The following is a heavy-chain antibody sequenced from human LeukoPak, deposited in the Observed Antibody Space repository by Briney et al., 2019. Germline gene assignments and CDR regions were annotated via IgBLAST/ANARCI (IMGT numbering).Heavy chain of an antibody. CDR2: MNPNSGNT. CDR1: GYTFTSYD. J-gene: IGHJ4*02. D-gene: IGHD6-6*01. CDR3: ARARRIAARKLRTYYFDY. Sequence: GASVKVSCKASGYTFTSYDINWVRQATGQGLEWMGWMNPNSGNTGYAQKFQGRVTMTRNTSISTAYMELSSLGSEDTAVYYCARARRIAARKLRTYYFDYWGQGTLVTVSS. V-gene: IGHV1-8*01.